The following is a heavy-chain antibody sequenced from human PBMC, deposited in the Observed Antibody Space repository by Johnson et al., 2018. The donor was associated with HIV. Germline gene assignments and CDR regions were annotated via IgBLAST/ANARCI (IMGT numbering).Heavy chain of an antibody. Sequence: VQLVESGGGVVQPGRSLRLSCAASGFTFSSYAMHWVRQAPGKGLEWVANIKQDGSEKYYVDSVKGRFTISRDNAKNSLYLQMNSLRAEDTALYYCARDLEYSSSHGLGDNVRGLLGLRWAMWG. J-gene: IGHJ1*01. D-gene: IGHD6-6*01. CDR1: GFTFSSYA. CDR2: IKQDGSEK. V-gene: IGHV3-7*03. CDR3: ARDLEYSSSHGLGDNVRGLLGLRWAM.